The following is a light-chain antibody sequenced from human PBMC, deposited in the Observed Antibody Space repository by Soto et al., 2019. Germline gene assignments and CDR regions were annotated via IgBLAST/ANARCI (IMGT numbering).Light chain of an antibody. V-gene: IGLV2-14*01. CDR3: SSYTSSSTRVV. CDR1: SSDVGGYNY. Sequence: QSVLTQPASVSGSPGQSITISCTGTSSDVGGYNYVSWYQQHPGKAPKLMIYDVINRPSGVSNRFSGSKSGNTASLTISGLQAEDEADYYCSSYTSSSTRVVFGGGTKLTVL. CDR2: DVI. J-gene: IGLJ2*01.